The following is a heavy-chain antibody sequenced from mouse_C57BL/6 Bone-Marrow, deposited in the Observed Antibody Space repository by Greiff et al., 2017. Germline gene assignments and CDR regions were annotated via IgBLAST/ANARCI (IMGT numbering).Heavy chain of an antibody. V-gene: IGHV1-26*01. J-gene: IGHJ2*01. D-gene: IGHD1-1*01. CDR2: INPNNGGT. Sequence: VQLQQSGPELVKPGASVKISCKASGYTFTDYYMNWVKQSHGKSLEWIGDINPNNGGTSYNQKFKGKATLTVDKSSSTAYMELRSLTSEDSAVYYCATVEATGDYFDYWGQGTTLTVSS. CDR1: GYTFTDYY. CDR3: ATVEATGDYFDY.